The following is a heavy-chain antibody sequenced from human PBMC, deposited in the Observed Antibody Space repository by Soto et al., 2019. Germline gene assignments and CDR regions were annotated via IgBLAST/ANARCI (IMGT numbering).Heavy chain of an antibody. V-gene: IGHV1-69*01. D-gene: IGHD2-15*01. J-gene: IGHJ6*02. CDR1: GGTFSSYA. CDR2: IIPIFGTA. CDR3: ARADCSCGSCYSDYYYYYGMDG. Sequence: QVQLVQSGAEVKKPGSSVKVSCKASGGTFSSYAISWVRHAPGQGLEWMGGIIPIFGTANYAQKFQGRVTITADESTSPAYMELSSLRSEDTAVYCCARADCSCGSCYSDYYYYYGMDGWGQGTTVTVSS.